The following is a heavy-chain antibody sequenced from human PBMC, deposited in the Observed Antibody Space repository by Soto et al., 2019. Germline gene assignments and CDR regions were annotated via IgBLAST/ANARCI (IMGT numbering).Heavy chain of an antibody. J-gene: IGHJ4*02. CDR2: IYPGDSDT. CDR3: ARTTDRSIFFDY. CDR1: GYSFTSYW. D-gene: IGHD1-1*01. Sequence: PGESLKISCKGSGYSFTSYWIGWVRQMPGKGLEWMGIIYPGDSDTRYSPSFQGQVTISXXXXXXTXYXQXXSLKAXDTAMYYCARTTDRSIFFDYWGQGTLVTVSS. V-gene: IGHV5-51*01.